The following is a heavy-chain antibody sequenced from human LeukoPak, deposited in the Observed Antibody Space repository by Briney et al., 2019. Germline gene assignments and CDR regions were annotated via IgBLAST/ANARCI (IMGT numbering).Heavy chain of an antibody. CDR2: IIPIFGTA. CDR1: GGTFSSYA. Sequence: ASVKVSCKASGGTFSSYAISWVLQAPGQGLEWMGRIIPIFGTANYAQKFQGRVTITTDESTSTAYMELSSLRSEDTAVYYCARDNEPLRYYDSSGYYGYYYYYMDVWGKGTTVTVSS. D-gene: IGHD3-22*01. J-gene: IGHJ6*03. V-gene: IGHV1-69*05. CDR3: ARDNEPLRYYDSSGYYGYYYYYMDV.